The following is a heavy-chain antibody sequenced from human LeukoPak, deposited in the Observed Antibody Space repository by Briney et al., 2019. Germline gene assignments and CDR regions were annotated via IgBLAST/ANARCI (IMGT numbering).Heavy chain of an antibody. CDR3: ARDIYYYDSSGYYPRSYYFDY. V-gene: IGHV3-20*04. Sequence: GGSLRLTCAASELTFDDYGMTWVRQAPAKGLEWVSVIKWNGDSRGYAHSVRGRFTISRDNAKNSLYLQMNSLRAEDTAVYYCARDIYYYDSSGYYPRSYYFDYWGQGTLVTVSS. D-gene: IGHD3-22*01. J-gene: IGHJ4*02. CDR1: ELTFDDYG. CDR2: IKWNGDSR.